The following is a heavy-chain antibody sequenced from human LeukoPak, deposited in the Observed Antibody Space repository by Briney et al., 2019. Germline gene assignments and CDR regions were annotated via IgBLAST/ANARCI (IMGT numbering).Heavy chain of an antibody. V-gene: IGHV5-51*01. CDR2: IYPRDSDT. CDR1: GYTFTHQW. CDR3: ARHSDVIGAI. Sequence: GESLKISCKASGYTFTHQWIGCVRQKSGSGLEWMGIIYPRDSDTRYSPSFQGHVTISADTSINTAYLERSRLEASDTAIYYCARHSDVIGAIWGQGTLVTVSS. J-gene: IGHJ4*02. D-gene: IGHD3-10*01.